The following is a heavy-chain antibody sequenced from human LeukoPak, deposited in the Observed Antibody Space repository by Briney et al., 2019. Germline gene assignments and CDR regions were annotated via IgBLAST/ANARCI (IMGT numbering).Heavy chain of an antibody. Sequence: SETLSLTCTVSGGSISSYYWSWIRQPPGKGLEWIGYIYYSGSTNYNPSLKSRVTISVDTSKNQFSLKLSSVTAADTAVHYCARWGGLRAYFDYWGQGTLVTVSS. D-gene: IGHD5-12*01. J-gene: IGHJ4*02. CDR3: ARWGGLRAYFDY. CDR1: GGSISSYY. CDR2: IYYSGST. V-gene: IGHV4-59*08.